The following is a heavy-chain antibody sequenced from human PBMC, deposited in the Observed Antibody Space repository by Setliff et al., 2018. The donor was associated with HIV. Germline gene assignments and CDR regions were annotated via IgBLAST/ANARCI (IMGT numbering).Heavy chain of an antibody. CDR3: ARNTDVDSVYRPFHI. Sequence: PGGSLRLSCAASGFTFSSHWMSWVRQAPGQGLEYVAHIKGDGSKTKYVDSVRGRFTISRDNAKNSLYLQMNSLRAEDTAVYYCARNTDVDSVYRPFHIWGQGTMVTVSS. J-gene: IGHJ3*02. CDR1: GFTFSSHW. V-gene: IGHV3-7*03. D-gene: IGHD1-26*01. CDR2: IKGDGSKT.